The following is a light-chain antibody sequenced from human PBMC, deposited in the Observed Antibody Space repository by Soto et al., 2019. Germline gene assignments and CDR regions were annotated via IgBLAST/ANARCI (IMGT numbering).Light chain of an antibody. CDR3: QQYGSSPLYT. J-gene: IGKJ2*01. V-gene: IGKV3-20*01. Sequence: EIMLTQSPATLSLSPGERGTLSCRASQSVSSSFLAWYQQKPGQAPRLLIYAASSRATGIPDRFSGSGSGTDFTLTISRLEPEDSAVYYCQQYGSSPLYTFGQGTKLEIK. CDR2: AAS. CDR1: QSVSSSF.